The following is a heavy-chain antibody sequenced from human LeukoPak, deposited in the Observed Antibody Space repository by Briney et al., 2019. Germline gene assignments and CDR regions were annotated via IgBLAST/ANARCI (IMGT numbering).Heavy chain of an antibody. Sequence: ASVKVSCKASGYSFTGYNIHWVRQAPGQGLEWMGRINPHSGGTRFAQKFQDRITMTIDESDNTVYMELNSVTSGDTAVYFCARSGNLIAASVTKDYYYYMDVWGKGITVTVSS. D-gene: IGHD6-13*01. J-gene: IGHJ6*03. CDR1: GYSFTGYN. CDR2: INPHSGGT. V-gene: IGHV1-2*06. CDR3: ARSGNLIAASVTKDYYYYMDV.